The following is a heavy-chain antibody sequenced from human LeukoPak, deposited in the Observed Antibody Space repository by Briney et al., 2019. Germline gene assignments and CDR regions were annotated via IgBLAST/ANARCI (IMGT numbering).Heavy chain of an antibody. Sequence: SETLSLTCAVSGGSISGYYWSWIRQPPGKGLQWIGYICYSGSTNYNPSLKSRVTISVDTSKNQFSLNLKSVTAADTAVYYCARGRWNFGYWGQGTLVTVSS. J-gene: IGHJ4*02. D-gene: IGHD4-23*01. CDR2: ICYSGST. V-gene: IGHV4-59*01. CDR1: GGSISGYY. CDR3: ARGRWNFGY.